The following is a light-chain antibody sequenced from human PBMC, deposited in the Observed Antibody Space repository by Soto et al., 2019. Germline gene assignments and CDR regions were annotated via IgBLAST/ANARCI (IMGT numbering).Light chain of an antibody. CDR1: QSVRSN. J-gene: IGKJ1*01. CDR2: GVS. CDR3: QQYGSSPRT. V-gene: IGKV3-20*01. Sequence: EIVMTHSPAALSVSPGEWATLSCRASQSVRSNLAWYQQKPGQAPRLLIYGVSSRATGVPVSFSGSGSGTDFTLTISRLEPEDFAVYYCQQYGSSPRTFGQGTKVDIK.